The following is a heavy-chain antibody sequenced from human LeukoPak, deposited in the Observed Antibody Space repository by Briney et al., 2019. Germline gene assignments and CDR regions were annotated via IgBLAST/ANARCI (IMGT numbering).Heavy chain of an antibody. J-gene: IGHJ4*02. D-gene: IGHD6-19*01. CDR1: GFTFDDYA. Sequence: PGRSLSLSCAASGFTFDDYAMHWVRQAPGKGLEWVSGISGSGGSTYYADSVKGRFTISRDNSKNTLYLQMNSLRAEDTAVYYCAKDPPGYSSGWYYWGQGTLVTVSS. CDR2: ISGSGGST. CDR3: AKDPPGYSSGWYY. V-gene: IGHV3-23*01.